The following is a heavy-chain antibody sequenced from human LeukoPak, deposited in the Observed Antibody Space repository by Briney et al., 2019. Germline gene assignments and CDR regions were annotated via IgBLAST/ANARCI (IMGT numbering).Heavy chain of an antibody. Sequence: GGSLRLSCAASGFTFRDAWMTWVRQAPGKGLEWVGRIRSKTDGGTTDYAVSVQGRFTISRDDSKNTLYLQMSSLKTEDTAVYYCAKHIYGVVSVQQWGQGTLVTVSS. J-gene: IGHJ1*01. V-gene: IGHV3-15*01. CDR2: IRSKTDGGTT. CDR3: AKHIYGVVSVQQ. CDR1: GFTFRDAW. D-gene: IGHD3-3*01.